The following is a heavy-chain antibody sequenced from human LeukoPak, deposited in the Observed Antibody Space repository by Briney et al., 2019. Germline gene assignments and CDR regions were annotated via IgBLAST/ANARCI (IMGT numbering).Heavy chain of an antibody. CDR1: GYIFPTYW. CDR3: AAARTARGYSSGGFDY. D-gene: IGHD5-18*01. J-gene: IGHJ4*02. V-gene: IGHV5-51*01. CDR2: VYPGDSDT. Sequence: GESLQISCKGSGYIFPTYWIGWVRQLPGKGLERMGIVYPGDSDTRYSPSFQGHVTLSADKSIRTAYLQWSSLRASDTAMYYCAAARTARGYSSGGFDYWGQGTLVTVSS.